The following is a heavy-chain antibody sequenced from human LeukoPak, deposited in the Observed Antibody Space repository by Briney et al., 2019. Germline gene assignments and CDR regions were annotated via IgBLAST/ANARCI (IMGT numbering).Heavy chain of an antibody. V-gene: IGHV1-18*01. J-gene: IGHJ4*02. CDR1: GYTFTSYG. D-gene: IGHD3-3*01. Sequence: ASVKVSCKASGYTFTSYGISWVRQAPGQGLEWMGWISAYNGNTNHAQKLQGRVTMTTDTSTTTAYMELRSLRSDDTAVYYCARADITRFGVVINFDFWGQGTLVTVSS. CDR2: ISAYNGNT. CDR3: ARADITRFGVVINFDF.